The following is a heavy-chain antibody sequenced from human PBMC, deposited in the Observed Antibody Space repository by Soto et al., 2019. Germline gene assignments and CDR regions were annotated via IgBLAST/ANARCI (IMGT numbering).Heavy chain of an antibody. Sequence: LSLTCSVSGGSISSSSYNWDWIRQPPGKGLEWIGTIYYNGDTDYNPSLKSRATISVDASDYQFSLKLSSVTAADTSIYYCARFSGNAFDIWGHGTMVTVSS. V-gene: IGHV4-39*01. J-gene: IGHJ3*02. CDR1: GGSISSSSYN. CDR3: ARFSGNAFDI. CDR2: IYYNGDT.